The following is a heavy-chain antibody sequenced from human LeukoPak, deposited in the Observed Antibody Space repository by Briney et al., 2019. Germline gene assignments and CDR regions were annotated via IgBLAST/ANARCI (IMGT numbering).Heavy chain of an antibody. J-gene: IGHJ2*01. CDR1: GFTFSSCA. V-gene: IGHV3-23*01. Sequence: GGSLRLSCAASGFTFSSCAMSWVRQAPGKGLEWVSAISGSGGSTYYADSVKGRFTISRDNSKNTLYLRMNSLRAEDTAVYYCAKDGPTPLDSSGYYSYWYFDLWGRGTLVTVSS. CDR3: AKDGPTPLDSSGYYSYWYFDL. D-gene: IGHD3-22*01. CDR2: ISGSGGST.